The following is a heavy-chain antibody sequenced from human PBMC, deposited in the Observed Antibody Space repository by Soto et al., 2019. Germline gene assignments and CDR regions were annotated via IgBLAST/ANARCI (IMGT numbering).Heavy chain of an antibody. J-gene: IGHJ4*02. D-gene: IGHD6-19*01. V-gene: IGHV4-34*01. CDR2: INHSGST. CDR1: GGSFSGYY. CDR3: ASGGIAVAAYFDY. Sequence: ETLSLTCAVYGGSFSGYYWSWIRQPPGKGLEWIGEINHSGSTYYNPSLKSRVTISVDTSKNQFSLKLSSVTAADTAVYYCASGGIAVAAYFDYWGQGTLVTVSS.